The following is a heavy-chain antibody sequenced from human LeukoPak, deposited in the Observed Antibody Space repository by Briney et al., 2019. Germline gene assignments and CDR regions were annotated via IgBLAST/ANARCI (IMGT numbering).Heavy chain of an antibody. J-gene: IGHJ6*04. CDR3: ASRQEGSGSYYYYYYGMDV. D-gene: IGHD3-10*01. Sequence: ASVKVSCKASGGTFSSYAISWVRQAPGQGLEWMGGIIPIFGTANYAQKFQGRVTITADESTGTAYMELSSLRSEDTAVYYCASRQEGSGSYYYYYYGMDVWGKGTTVTVSS. CDR2: IIPIFGTA. V-gene: IGHV1-69*01. CDR1: GGTFSSYA.